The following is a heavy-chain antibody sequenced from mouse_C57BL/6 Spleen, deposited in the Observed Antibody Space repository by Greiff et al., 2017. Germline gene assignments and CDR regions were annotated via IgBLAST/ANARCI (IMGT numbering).Heavy chain of an antibody. D-gene: IGHD1-1*02. Sequence: QVQLQQSGAELVRPGASVTLSCKASGYTFTDYEMHWVKQTPVHGLEWIGAIDPETGGTAYNQKFKGKAILTADKSSSTAYMELRSLTSEDSAVYYCTIGGSYVDYWGQGTTLTVSS. CDR1: GYTFTDYE. CDR2: IDPETGGT. V-gene: IGHV1-15*01. J-gene: IGHJ2*01. CDR3: TIGGSYVDY.